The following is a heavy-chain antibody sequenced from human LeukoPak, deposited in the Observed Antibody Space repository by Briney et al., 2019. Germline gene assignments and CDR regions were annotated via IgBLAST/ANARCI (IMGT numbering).Heavy chain of an antibody. J-gene: IGHJ5*02. Sequence: SETLSLTCTVSGGSISSDYWSWIRQPAGKGLEWIGRIYTSGSTNYNPSLKSRVTMSVDTSKNQFSLKLSSVTAADTAVYYCARDRWVVAARGWFDPWGQGTLVTVSS. CDR2: IYTSGST. CDR3: ARDRWVVAARGWFDP. V-gene: IGHV4-4*07. D-gene: IGHD2-15*01. CDR1: GGSISSDY.